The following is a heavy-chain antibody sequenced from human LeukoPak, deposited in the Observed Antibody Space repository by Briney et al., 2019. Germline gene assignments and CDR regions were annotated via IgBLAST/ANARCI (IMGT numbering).Heavy chain of an antibody. D-gene: IGHD4/OR15-4a*01. CDR3: VKGAKGDAFDI. Sequence: GGSLRLSCAASGFTFSKRGMHWVRQAPGKGLEWVAFIQYDAANKYYAASVKARFTISRDNSKNMMFLKMNSLRVEDTAVYYCVKGAKGDAFDIWGQGTMVTVSS. J-gene: IGHJ3*02. V-gene: IGHV3-30*02. CDR1: GFTFSKRG. CDR2: IQYDAANK.